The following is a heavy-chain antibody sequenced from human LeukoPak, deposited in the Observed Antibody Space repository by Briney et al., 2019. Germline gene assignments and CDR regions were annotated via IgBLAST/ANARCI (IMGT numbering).Heavy chain of an antibody. CDR2: INHSGST. CDR1: GGSFSGYY. V-gene: IGHV4-34*01. Sequence: SETLSLTCAVYGGSFSGYYWSWIRQPPGKGLEWIGEINHSGSTNYNPSLKSRVTISVDTSKNQFSLKLSSVTAADTAVYYCARLNYYGPGRFDYWGQGTLVTVSS. J-gene: IGHJ4*02. CDR3: ARLNYYGPGRFDY. D-gene: IGHD3-10*01.